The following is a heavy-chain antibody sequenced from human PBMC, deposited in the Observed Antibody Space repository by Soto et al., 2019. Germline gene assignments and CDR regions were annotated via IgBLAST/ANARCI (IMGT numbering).Heavy chain of an antibody. CDR3: ARATYYYDSSGYYSLDY. J-gene: IGHJ4*02. D-gene: IGHD3-22*01. Sequence: GASVKVSWKASGGTFSSYAISWVRQAPGQGLEWMGGIIPIFGTANYAQKFQGRVTITADESTCTAYMELSSLRSEDTAVYYCARATYYYDSSGYYSLDYWGQGTLVTVSS. CDR1: GGTFSSYA. V-gene: IGHV1-69*13. CDR2: IIPIFGTA.